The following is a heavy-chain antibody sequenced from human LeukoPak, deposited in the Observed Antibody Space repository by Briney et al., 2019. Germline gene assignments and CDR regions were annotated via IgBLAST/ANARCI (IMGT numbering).Heavy chain of an antibody. CDR3: ARGHTAVTRHFDF. CDR2: IYSGGST. Sequence: PGGSLRLSCAASGFTFSDYSMNWVRQAPGKGLEWVSVIYSGGSTYYADSVKGRFTISRDDAKNLLYLDMNSLRAEDTAVYYCARGHTAVTRHFDFWGQGTLVTVSS. J-gene: IGHJ4*02. V-gene: IGHV3-66*01. D-gene: IGHD4-17*01. CDR1: GFTFSDYS.